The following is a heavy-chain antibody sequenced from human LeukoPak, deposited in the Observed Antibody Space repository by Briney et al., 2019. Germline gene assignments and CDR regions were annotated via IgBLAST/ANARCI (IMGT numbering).Heavy chain of an antibody. CDR2: IKQDGSEK. J-gene: IGHJ3*02. CDR1: GFTFSSYW. D-gene: IGHD1-1*01. CDR3: ARQIGATGTTGAFDI. V-gene: IGHV3-7*05. Sequence: PGGSLRLSCAASGFTFSSYWMSWVRQAPGKGLEWVANIKQDGSEKYYVDSVKGRFIISRDNAKNSLYLQMNSLRVEDTAVYSCARQIGATGTTGAFDIWGHGTMVTVSS.